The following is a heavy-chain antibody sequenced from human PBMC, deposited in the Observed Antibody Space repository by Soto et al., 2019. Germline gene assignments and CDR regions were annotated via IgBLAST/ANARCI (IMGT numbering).Heavy chain of an antibody. V-gene: IGHV4-59*01. Sequence: QVQLQESGPGLVKPSETLSLTCTVSGGSISSYYWSWIRQAPGKGLEWIGYIYDSGRTYYNPSLKSRVTISEDTFKNQYSLKVNSVPAADTAVYYCARLRQITGTMDYFDYWGQGTLVTVSS. CDR1: GGSISSYY. CDR3: ARLRQITGTMDYFDY. D-gene: IGHD1-7*01. CDR2: IYDSGRT. J-gene: IGHJ4*02.